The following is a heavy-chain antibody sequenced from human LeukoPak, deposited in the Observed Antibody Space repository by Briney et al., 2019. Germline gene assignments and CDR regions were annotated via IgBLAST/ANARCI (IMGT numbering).Heavy chain of an antibody. D-gene: IGHD5-18*01. Sequence: ASVKVSCTASGGTFSSYAISWVRQAPGQGLEWMGGIIPIFGTANYAQKFQGRVTITADETTSTAYMELSSLRSEDTAVYYCARLTNSYGYEYYFDYWGQGTLVTVSS. CDR1: GGTFSSYA. J-gene: IGHJ4*02. CDR3: ARLTNSYGYEYYFDY. V-gene: IGHV1-69*13. CDR2: IIPIFGTA.